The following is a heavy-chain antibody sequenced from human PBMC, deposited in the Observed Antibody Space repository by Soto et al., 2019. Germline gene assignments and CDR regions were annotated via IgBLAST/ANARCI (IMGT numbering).Heavy chain of an antibody. CDR2: IYYRGTT. V-gene: IGHV4-59*11. D-gene: IGHD2-2*01. CDR1: GVSTSNHY. Sequence: PSETLSLTCSVSGVSTSNHYWTWIRKPPGQGPEWIGCIYYRGTTNYNASFNSRVTISVDTSKNQFSLKLTSVTTADTAVYYCARGGGSPYHDREFDYWGQGILVTVSS. J-gene: IGHJ4*02. CDR3: ARGGGSPYHDREFDY.